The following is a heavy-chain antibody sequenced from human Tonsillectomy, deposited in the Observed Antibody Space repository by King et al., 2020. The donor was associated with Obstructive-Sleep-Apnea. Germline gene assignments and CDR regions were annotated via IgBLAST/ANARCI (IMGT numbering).Heavy chain of an antibody. D-gene: IGHD4-23*01. J-gene: IGHJ4*02. Sequence: QLVQSGADVKKPGASVKVSCRASPYSFTDYYIHWVRQAPGQGLEWLGWINPKNGDTQYAQKFQGRVTMTRDTSISTAYMELRNLRSDDTAVYYCARSRAYGGMTFDYWGQGTLVTVSS. CDR2: INPKNGDT. CDR3: ARSRAYGGMTFDY. CDR1: PYSFTDYY. V-gene: IGHV1-2*02.